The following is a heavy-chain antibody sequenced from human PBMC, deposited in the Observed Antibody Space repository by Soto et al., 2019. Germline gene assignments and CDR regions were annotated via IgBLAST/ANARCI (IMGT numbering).Heavy chain of an antibody. CDR2: IYYSGST. CDR3: ARTLRWYRLDY. CDR1: GGSISSSSYY. V-gene: IGHV4-39*07. Sequence: SETLSLTCTVSGGSISSSSYYWGWLRQPPGKGLEWIGSIYYSGSTNYNPSLKRRVTISVDTSKHHFSLKLSSVTAADTAVYYCARTLRWYRLDYWGQGTLVTVSS. D-gene: IGHD6-13*01. J-gene: IGHJ4*02.